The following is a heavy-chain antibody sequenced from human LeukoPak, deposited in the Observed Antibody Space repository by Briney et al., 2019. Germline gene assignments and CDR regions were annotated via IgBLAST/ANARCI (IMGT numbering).Heavy chain of an antibody. J-gene: IGHJ6*03. V-gene: IGHV1-2*02. Sequence: ASVKVSCKASGYTFTGYYMHWVRQAPGQGLEWMGWINPNSGGTNYAQKFQGRVTMTRDTSISTAYMELSRLRSDDTAVYYCARDVSSSGWCVFQAHMDVWGKGTTVTVSS. CDR2: INPNSGGT. D-gene: IGHD6-19*01. CDR3: ARDVSSSGWCVFQAHMDV. CDR1: GYTFTGYY.